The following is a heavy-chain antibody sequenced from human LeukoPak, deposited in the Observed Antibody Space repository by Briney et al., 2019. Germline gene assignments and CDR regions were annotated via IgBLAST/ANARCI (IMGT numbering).Heavy chain of an antibody. Sequence: HSGGSLRLSCAASGFTFSSYAMSWVRQAPGRGLEWVSVIYSGGNTYYADSVKGRFTISRDNSKNTLYLQMNSLRAEDTAVYYCARDRVKGFDYWGQGTLVTVSS. D-gene: IGHD4-23*01. CDR2: IYSGGNT. J-gene: IGHJ4*02. CDR1: GFTFSSYA. CDR3: ARDRVKGFDY. V-gene: IGHV3-66*01.